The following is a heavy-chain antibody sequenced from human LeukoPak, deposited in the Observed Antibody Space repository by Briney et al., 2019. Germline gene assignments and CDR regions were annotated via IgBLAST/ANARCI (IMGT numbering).Heavy chain of an antibody. CDR3: ARQNAYLVSGPLDC. D-gene: IGHD3-16*01. J-gene: IGHJ4*02. Sequence: SETLSLSCTVSGASITSYFWTWIRQPPGKGLEVIGYVYYLGSTNYNSSLKSRVTISLDTSKIQFSLKLTTVSAADTAVYYCARQNAYLVSGPLDCWGQGALVTVSS. CDR1: GASITSYF. V-gene: IGHV4-59*03. CDR2: VYYLGST.